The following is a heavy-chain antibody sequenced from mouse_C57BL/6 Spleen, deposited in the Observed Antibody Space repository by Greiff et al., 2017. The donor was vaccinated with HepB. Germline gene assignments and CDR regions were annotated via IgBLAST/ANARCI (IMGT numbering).Heavy chain of an antibody. CDR1: GYAFSSYW. J-gene: IGHJ2*01. V-gene: IGHV1-80*01. CDR3: ARWHYSNYVDFDY. D-gene: IGHD2-5*01. CDR2: IYPGDGDT. Sequence: QVQLQQSGAELVKPGASVKISCKASGYAFSSYWMNWVKQRPGKGLEWIGQIYPGDGDTNYNGKFKGKATLTADKSSSTAYMQLSSLTSEDSAVYFCARWHYSNYVDFDYWGQGTTLTVSS.